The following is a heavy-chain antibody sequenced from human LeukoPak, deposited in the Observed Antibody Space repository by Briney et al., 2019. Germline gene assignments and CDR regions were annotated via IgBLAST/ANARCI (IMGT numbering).Heavy chain of an antibody. CDR1: GASISSNNW. V-gene: IGHV4-4*02. Sequence: SGTLSLTCDVSGASISSNNWWSWVRQPPGKGLEWIGEISHGGNTNYNPSLKSRVTISVDKSNNQFSLKLSSVTAADTAVYYCARNKESNSWYLVFDYWGQGTLVTVSS. D-gene: IGHD6-13*01. CDR2: ISHGGNT. CDR3: ARNKESNSWYLVFDY. J-gene: IGHJ4*02.